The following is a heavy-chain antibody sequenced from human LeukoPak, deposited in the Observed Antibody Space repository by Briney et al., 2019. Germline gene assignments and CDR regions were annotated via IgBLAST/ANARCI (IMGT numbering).Heavy chain of an antibody. D-gene: IGHD5-18*01. Sequence: GESLRLSCAASGFTFSDFYMNWIRQAPGKGLEWVSYISGRNDYTNYADSVKGRFTISRDNAKNSVYLQMNSLRVEDTGVYYCARIEYSYGTSYGMDVWGQGTTVTVSS. V-gene: IGHV3-11*06. CDR2: ISGRNDYT. CDR3: ARIEYSYGTSYGMDV. J-gene: IGHJ6*02. CDR1: GFTFSDFY.